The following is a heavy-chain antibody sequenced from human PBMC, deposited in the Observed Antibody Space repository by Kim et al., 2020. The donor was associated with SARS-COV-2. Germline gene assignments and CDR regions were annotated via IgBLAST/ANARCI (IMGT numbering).Heavy chain of an antibody. V-gene: IGHV2-5*01. Sequence: SPSLKSRLTITKDTSKNQVVLTMTNMDPVDTATYYCAHRLGAGGKQAFDIWGQGTMVTVSS. CDR3: AHRLGAGGKQAFDI. J-gene: IGHJ3*02. D-gene: IGHD6-13*01.